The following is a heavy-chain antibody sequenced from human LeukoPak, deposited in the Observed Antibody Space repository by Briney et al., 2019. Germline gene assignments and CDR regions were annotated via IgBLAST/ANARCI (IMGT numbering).Heavy chain of an antibody. CDR2: ISGSGGST. D-gene: IGHD3-3*01. CDR3: AKARFGVVTTFDY. Sequence: GGSLRLSCAASGFTFSSYAMSWVRQAPGKGLEWVSAISGSGGSTYYAGSVKGRFTISRDNSKNTLYLQMNSLRAEDTAVYYCAKARFGVVTTFDYWGQGTLVTVSS. J-gene: IGHJ4*02. V-gene: IGHV3-23*01. CDR1: GFTFSSYA.